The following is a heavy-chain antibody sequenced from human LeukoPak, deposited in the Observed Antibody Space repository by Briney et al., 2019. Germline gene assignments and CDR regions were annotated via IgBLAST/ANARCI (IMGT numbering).Heavy chain of an antibody. V-gene: IGHV1-18*01. CDR3: AREDLCTSARCYKAFDI. Sequence: GASVTVSFKASGYTFTSYGISWVRQAPGQGLEWMGWISAYNGNTNYAQKFQGRVTMTTDTSTSTAYMELRSLRSDDTAVYYCAREDLCTSARCYKAFDIWGQGTMVTASS. CDR1: GYTFTSYG. D-gene: IGHD2-2*02. J-gene: IGHJ3*02. CDR2: ISAYNGNT.